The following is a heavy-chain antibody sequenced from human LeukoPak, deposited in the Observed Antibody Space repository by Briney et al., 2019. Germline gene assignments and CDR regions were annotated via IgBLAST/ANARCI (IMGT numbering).Heavy chain of an antibody. Sequence: GESLKISCXGSGYSFTSYWIGWVRQMPGKGLEWMGIIYPGDSDTRYSPSFQGQVTISVDKSITTAYLQWSSLKASDTAIYYCARTTTVPPDYWGQGALVTVSS. J-gene: IGHJ4*02. V-gene: IGHV5-51*01. CDR3: ARTTTVPPDY. CDR2: IYPGDSDT. D-gene: IGHD4-17*01. CDR1: GYSFTSYW.